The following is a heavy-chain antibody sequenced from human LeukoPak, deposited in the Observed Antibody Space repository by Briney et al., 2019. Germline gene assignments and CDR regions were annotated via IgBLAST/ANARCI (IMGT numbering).Heavy chain of an antibody. CDR2: ISAYNGNT. CDR3: ARAPVVPAATDYFDY. J-gene: IGHJ4*02. Sequence: ASVKVSCKASGYTFTSYGISWVRQAPGQGLEWMGWISAYNGNTNYAQKLQGRVTMTTDTSTSTAYMELRGLRSDDTAVYYCARAPVVPAATDYFDYWGQGTLVTVSS. V-gene: IGHV1-18*01. D-gene: IGHD2-2*01. CDR1: GYTFTSYG.